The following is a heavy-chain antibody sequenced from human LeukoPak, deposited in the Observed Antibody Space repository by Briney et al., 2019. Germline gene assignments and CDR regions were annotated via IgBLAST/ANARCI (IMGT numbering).Heavy chain of an antibody. J-gene: IGHJ4*02. CDR3: ARGSGSAPGY. CDR2: IKEDGGAK. Sequence: GGSLRLSCAASGFTFSNYWMSWVRQAPGKGLEWVANIKEDGGAKYYVDSVKGRFTISRDNAKNSLYLRMNRLRAEDTAVYYCARGSGSAPGYWGQGTLVTVSS. CDR1: GFTFSNYW. V-gene: IGHV3-7*01. D-gene: IGHD1-26*01.